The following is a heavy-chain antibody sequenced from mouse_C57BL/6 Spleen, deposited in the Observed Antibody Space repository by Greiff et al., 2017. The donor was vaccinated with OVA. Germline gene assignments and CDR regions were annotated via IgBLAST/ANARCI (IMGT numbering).Heavy chain of an antibody. CDR2: IDPNSGGT. J-gene: IGHJ1*03. CDR1: GYTFTSYW. V-gene: IGHV1-72*01. D-gene: IGHD1-1*01. CDR3: ARSYDYGSSCGWYFDV. Sequence: QVQLQQPGAELVKPGASVKLSCKASGYTFTSYWMHWVKQRPGRGLEWIGRIDPNSGGTKYNEKFKSKATLTVDKPSSTAYMQLSSLTSEYSAVYYCARSYDYGSSCGWYFDVWGTGTTVTVSS.